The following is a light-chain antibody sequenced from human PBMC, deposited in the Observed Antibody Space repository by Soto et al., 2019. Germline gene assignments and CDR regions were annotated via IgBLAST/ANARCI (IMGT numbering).Light chain of an antibody. CDR3: QQYFRAQYT. Sequence: DIVMTQSPDSLAVSLGERATINCKSSQSILFNSNNKNYLVWYQQRPGQSPKLLLYWASSREPGVPDRFSGRGCGKDFTLTIGSLQADVVPVYYRQQYFRAQYTFG. J-gene: IGKJ2*01. CDR2: WAS. CDR1: QSILFNSNNKNY. V-gene: IGKV4-1*01.